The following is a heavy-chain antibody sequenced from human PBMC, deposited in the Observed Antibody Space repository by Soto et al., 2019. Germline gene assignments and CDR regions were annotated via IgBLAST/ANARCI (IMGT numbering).Heavy chain of an antibody. J-gene: IGHJ4*02. D-gene: IGHD3-10*01. Sequence: QVQLVQSGAEVKKPGASVKVSCKASGFTFTSYAISWVRQAPGQGLEWMGWISAYNDNTNYAQNHQGRGTMTTDTSTSTAYMELRSLRSDDTAVYYCAGGWFGEFVSYFDYWGQGTLVTVSS. CDR2: ISAYNDNT. CDR3: AGGWFGEFVSYFDY. CDR1: GFTFTSYA. V-gene: IGHV1-18*01.